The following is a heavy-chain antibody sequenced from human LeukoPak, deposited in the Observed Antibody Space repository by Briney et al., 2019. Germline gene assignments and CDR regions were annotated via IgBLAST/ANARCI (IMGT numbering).Heavy chain of an antibody. CDR3: AKDRLGGELYY. J-gene: IGHJ4*02. V-gene: IGHV3-30*18. CDR1: GFTFSSYG. D-gene: IGHD3-16*01. CDR2: ISYDGSNK. Sequence: GGSLRLSCAASGFTFSSYGMHWVRQAPGKGLEWVAVISYDGSNKYYADSVKGRFTISRDNSKNTLYLQMNSLRAEDTAVYYCAKDRLGGELYYWGQGTLVTVSS.